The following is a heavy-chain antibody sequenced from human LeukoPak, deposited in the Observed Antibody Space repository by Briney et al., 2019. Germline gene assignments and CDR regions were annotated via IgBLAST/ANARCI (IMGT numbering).Heavy chain of an antibody. CDR2: ISGRGASK. V-gene: IGHV3-23*01. Sequence: GGSLRLSCAVSGLTFNNYAMSWVRQAPGKGLEWVSGISGRGASKYYAYSVKGRFTISRANSTNTLYLQMNSLRAEDTAVYYCAKGVVVAPDVTPFDYWGQGTLVTASS. J-gene: IGHJ4*02. CDR1: GLTFNNYA. CDR3: AKGVVVAPDVTPFDY. D-gene: IGHD2-2*01.